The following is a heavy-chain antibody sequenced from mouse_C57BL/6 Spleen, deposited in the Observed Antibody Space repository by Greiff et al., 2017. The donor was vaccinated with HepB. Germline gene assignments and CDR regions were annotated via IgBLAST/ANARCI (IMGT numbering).Heavy chain of an antibody. D-gene: IGHD3-3*01. Sequence: EVQLQQSGPELVKPGASVKISCKASGYTFTDYYMNWVKQSHGKSLEWIGDINPNNGGTSYNQKFKGKATLTVDTSSSTAYMELRSLTSEDSAVYYCAREGGWEAMDYWGQGTSVTVSS. V-gene: IGHV1-26*01. CDR1: GYTFTDYY. CDR2: INPNNGGT. J-gene: IGHJ4*01. CDR3: AREGGWEAMDY.